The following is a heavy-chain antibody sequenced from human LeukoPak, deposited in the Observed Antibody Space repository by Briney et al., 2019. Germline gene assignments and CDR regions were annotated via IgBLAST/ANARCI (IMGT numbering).Heavy chain of an antibody. J-gene: IGHJ4*02. CDR1: GFTVSSDY. Sequence: GGSLRLSCAVSGFTVSSDYMSWVRQAPGKGLEWVSVIYSGGSTHYADSVKGRFTISRDNSKDTLYLQMNSLRAEDTAVYYCAKDLKRIAAAGRRDYWGQGTLVTVSS. CDR2: IYSGGST. D-gene: IGHD6-13*01. V-gene: IGHV3-53*01. CDR3: AKDLKRIAAAGRRDY.